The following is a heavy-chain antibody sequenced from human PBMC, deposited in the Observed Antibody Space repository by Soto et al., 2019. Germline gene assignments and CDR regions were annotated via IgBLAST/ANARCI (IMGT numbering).Heavy chain of an antibody. CDR2: IWYDGSNK. Sequence: GGSLRLSCAASGFTFSSYGMHWVRQAPGKGLEWVAVIWYDGSNKYYADSVKGRFTISRDNSKNTLYLQMNSLRAEDTAVYYCATGVFVSYFDYWGQGTLVTVSS. CDR1: GFTFSSYG. V-gene: IGHV3-33*01. CDR3: ATGVFVSYFDY. D-gene: IGHD3-3*01. J-gene: IGHJ4*02.